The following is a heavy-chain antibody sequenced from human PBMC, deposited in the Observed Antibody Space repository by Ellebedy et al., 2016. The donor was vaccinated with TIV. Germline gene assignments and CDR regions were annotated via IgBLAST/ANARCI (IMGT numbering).Heavy chain of an antibody. V-gene: IGHV3-33*01. CDR3: VRDLRWDWNGQRIDY. CDR2: IWYDGTNE. CDR1: GFSFSDYG. Sequence: GESLKISCAASGFSFSDYGLHWVRQAPGEGLEWVAFIWYDGTNEYYAESVKGRFTISRDNSKNTLFLQMNSRRVEDTAVYFCVRDLRWDWNGQRIDYWGQGSLVTVSS. D-gene: IGHD1-1*01. J-gene: IGHJ4*02.